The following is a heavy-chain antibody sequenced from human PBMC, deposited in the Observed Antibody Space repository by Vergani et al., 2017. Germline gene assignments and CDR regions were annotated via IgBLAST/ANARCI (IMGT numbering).Heavy chain of an antibody. Sequence: EVQLLESGGGLVQPGGSLRLSCAASGFTFSSYAMNWVRQAPGKGLEWVSAISGSGDSTYYADSVKGRFTISRDNSKNTLYLQMNSLRAEDTAVYYCAKDVSGDGLFYYFDYWGLGTLVTVSS. CDR3: AKDVSGDGLFYYFDY. V-gene: IGHV3-23*01. J-gene: IGHJ4*02. D-gene: IGHD3-10*01. CDR2: ISGSGDST. CDR1: GFTFSSYA.